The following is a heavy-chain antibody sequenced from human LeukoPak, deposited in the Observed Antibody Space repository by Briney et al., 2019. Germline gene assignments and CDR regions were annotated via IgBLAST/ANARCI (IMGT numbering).Heavy chain of an antibody. CDR1: GGSMSSYY. J-gene: IGHJ6*02. V-gene: IGHV4-4*07. CDR2: ICSSGRT. CDR3: ARDQLASHPYYGMDV. Sequence: SETLSLTCTVSGGSMSSYYWSWIRQPAGGGVEWIGRICSSGRTKYNPALKSRDTISVDTSKNQYSLKLSSVTDADTAVYDCARDQLASHPYYGMDVWGQGTTDTVSS. D-gene: IGHD5-18*01.